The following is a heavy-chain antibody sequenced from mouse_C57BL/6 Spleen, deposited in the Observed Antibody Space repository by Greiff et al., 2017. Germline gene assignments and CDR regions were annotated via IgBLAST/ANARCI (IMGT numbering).Heavy chain of an antibody. J-gene: IGHJ1*03. V-gene: IGHV1-18*01. D-gene: IGHD1-1*01. CDR2: INPNNGGT. CDR3: ARAPYYGSSPHWYFDV. CDR1: GYTFTDYN. Sequence: VQLQQSGPELVKPGASVKIPCKASGYTFTDYNMDWVKQSHGKSLEWIGDINPNNGGTIYNQKFKGKATLTVDKSSSTAYMELRSLTSEDTAVYYWARAPYYGSSPHWYFDVWGTGTTVTVSS.